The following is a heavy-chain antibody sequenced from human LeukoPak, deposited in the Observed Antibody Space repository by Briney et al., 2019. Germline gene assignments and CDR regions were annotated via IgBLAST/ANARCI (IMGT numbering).Heavy chain of an antibody. V-gene: IGHV1-8*01. J-gene: IGHJ5*02. CDR2: MNPNSGNT. D-gene: IGHD2-2*01. CDR3: ATWGYCSSTSCYGKWFDP. CDR1: GYTFTSYD. Sequence: ASVKVSCQASGYTFTSYDINWVRQATGQGLEWMGWMNPNSGNTGYAQKFQGRVTVTEDTSTDTAYMELSSLRSEDTAVYYCATWGYCSSTSCYGKWFDPWGQGTLVTVSS.